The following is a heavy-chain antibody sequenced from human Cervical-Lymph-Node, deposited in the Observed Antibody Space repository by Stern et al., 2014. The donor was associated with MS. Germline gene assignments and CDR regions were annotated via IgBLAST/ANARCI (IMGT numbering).Heavy chain of an antibody. V-gene: IGHV3-33*01. Sequence: VQLVESGGGVVQPGRSLRLSCAASGLPFSDYGMHWVRQAPGKGLERVAVIWYDGGKERYADSVKGRFTISRDNSNNTLFLQMNSLRAEDTAVYYCARDVGSSWYGRAYDAFDIWGQGTMITVSS. CDR2: IWYDGGKE. J-gene: IGHJ3*02. CDR3: ARDVGSSWYGRAYDAFDI. D-gene: IGHD6-13*01. CDR1: GLPFSDYG.